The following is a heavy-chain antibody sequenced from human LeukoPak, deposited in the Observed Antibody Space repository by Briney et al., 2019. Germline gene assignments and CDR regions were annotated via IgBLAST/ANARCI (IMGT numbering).Heavy chain of an antibody. J-gene: IGHJ6*04. CDR1: GFTFDDYA. CDR3: AKARGAVLLWFGETGSALDV. D-gene: IGHD3-10*01. Sequence: PGRSLRLSCAASGFTFDDYAMHWVRQAPGKRLEWVTGISWNSGSIGYADSVKGRFTISRDNAKNSLYLQMNSLRAEDVALYYCAKARGAVLLWFGETGSALDVWGKGTTVTVSS. CDR2: ISWNSGSI. V-gene: IGHV3-9*03.